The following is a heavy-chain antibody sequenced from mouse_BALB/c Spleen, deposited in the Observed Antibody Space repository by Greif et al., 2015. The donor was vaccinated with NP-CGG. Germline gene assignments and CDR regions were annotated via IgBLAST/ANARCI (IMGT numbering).Heavy chain of an antibody. V-gene: IGHV4-1*02. Sequence: DVMLVESGGGLVQPGGSLKLSCAASGFDFSRYWMSWVRQAPGKGLEWIGEIDPDSSTVNYTPSLKDKFIISRDNAKNTLYLQMSKVRSEDTALYYCARPGYDYEGFDYWGQGTTLTVSS. CDR2: IDPDSSTV. J-gene: IGHJ2*01. D-gene: IGHD2-4*01. CDR3: ARPGYDYEGFDY. CDR1: GFDFSRYW.